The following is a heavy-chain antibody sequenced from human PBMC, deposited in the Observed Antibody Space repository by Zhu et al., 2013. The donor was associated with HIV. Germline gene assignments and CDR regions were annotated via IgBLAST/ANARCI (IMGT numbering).Heavy chain of an antibody. CDR1: IHLHRLL. D-gene: IGHD2-2*01. CDR3: ARERIGCSGSSCYFDS. V-gene: IGHV1-2*02. CDR2: INANTGTT. J-gene: IGHJ5*01. Sequence: QVQLVQSGAEVKKPWGLSEGLLPGFWIHLHRLLYTLGCDRPLDKGLEWMGEINANTGTTIYAQKFQGRVTMTRDTSITTSYMDLNRLIPDDTAVYSCARERIGCSGSSCYFDSWGQGTLVTVSS.